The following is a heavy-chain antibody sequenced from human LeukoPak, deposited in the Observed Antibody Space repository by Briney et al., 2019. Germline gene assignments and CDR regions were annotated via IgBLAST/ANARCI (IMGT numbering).Heavy chain of an antibody. CDR2: FYYSGST. D-gene: IGHD5-24*01. J-gene: IGHJ4*02. Sequence: SETLSLTCTVSGGSITSHYWSWIRQTPGKGLERIGYFYYSGSTNYNPSLESRVTMSVDTSRTHLYLNLSSVTAADTAMYYCARSGGRDGYNFGYWGPGTLVIVSS. CDR1: GGSITSHY. V-gene: IGHV4-59*08. CDR3: ARSGGRDGYNFGY.